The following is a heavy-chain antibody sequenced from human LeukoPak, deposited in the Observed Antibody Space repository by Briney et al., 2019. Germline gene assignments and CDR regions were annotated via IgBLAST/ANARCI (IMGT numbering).Heavy chain of an antibody. CDR1: GGTFSSYA. CDR2: IIPIFGTA. J-gene: IGHJ5*02. Sequence: VASVTVSCKASGGTFSSYAISWVRQAPGQGLEWMGGIIPIFGTANYAQKFQGRVTITADESTSTAYMELSSLRSEDTAVYYCARGPPAANWFDPWGQGTLVTVSS. D-gene: IGHD2-2*01. CDR3: ARGPPAANWFDP. V-gene: IGHV1-69*13.